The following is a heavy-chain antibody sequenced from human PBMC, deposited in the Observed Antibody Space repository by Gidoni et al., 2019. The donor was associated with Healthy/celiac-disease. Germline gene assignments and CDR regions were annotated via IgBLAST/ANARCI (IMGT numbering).Heavy chain of an antibody. V-gene: IGHV3-23*01. D-gene: IGHD3-3*01. Sequence: EVQLLESGGGLVQPGGSLRLSCAASGFTFSSYAMRWVRQAPGKGLELVSAISGSGGSTYYADSVKGRFTISRDNSKNTLYLQMNSLRAEDTAVYYCANGRYYDFWSGYYQDWFDPWGQGTLVTVSS. CDR1: GFTFSSYA. J-gene: IGHJ5*02. CDR3: ANGRYYDFWSGYYQDWFDP. CDR2: ISGSGGST.